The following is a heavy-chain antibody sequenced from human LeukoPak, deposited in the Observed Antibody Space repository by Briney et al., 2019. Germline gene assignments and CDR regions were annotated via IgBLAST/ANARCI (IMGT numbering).Heavy chain of an antibody. Sequence: GGSLRLSCAASGFTFSSYAIHWVRQAPGKGLEWVTVISYDGSNQYYADSVKGRFTISRDNSKNTLDLQMNSLRAEDTAVYYCARANFNYYYMDVWGKGTTVTVSS. V-gene: IGHV3-30*01. CDR2: ISYDGSNQ. D-gene: IGHD4/OR15-4a*01. CDR3: ARANFNYYYMDV. CDR1: GFTFSSYA. J-gene: IGHJ6*03.